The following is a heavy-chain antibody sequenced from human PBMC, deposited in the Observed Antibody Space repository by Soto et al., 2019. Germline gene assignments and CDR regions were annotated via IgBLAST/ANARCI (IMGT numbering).Heavy chain of an antibody. J-gene: IGHJ4*02. D-gene: IGHD3-3*01. V-gene: IGHV3-NL1*01. CDR1: GFTASSNY. CDR3: ASTPYEGPSF. CDR2: MYSGGSTYSGGST. Sequence: GGSLRLSCLASGFTASSNYMSWVRQAPGKGLEWVSVMYSGGSTYSGGSTYYADSVKGRFTISRDNSKNTLYLQMNSPRVEDTAVYFCASTPYEGPSFWGQGTLVTVSS.